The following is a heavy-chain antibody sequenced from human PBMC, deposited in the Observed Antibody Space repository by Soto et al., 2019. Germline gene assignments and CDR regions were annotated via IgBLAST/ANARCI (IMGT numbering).Heavy chain of an antibody. D-gene: IGHD1-7*01. CDR2: ITINGNT. Sequence: TLSLTCRVSGAYISDFSWSWIRQPAGKGLEWIERITINGNTQKNPSFKSRVTMSIDTSRNHFSPNLQSATAADTALYYCARETGENWTYEAHWGPGTLVTVSS. J-gene: IGHJ1*01. CDR1: GAYISDFS. V-gene: IGHV4-4*07. CDR3: ARETGENWTYEAH.